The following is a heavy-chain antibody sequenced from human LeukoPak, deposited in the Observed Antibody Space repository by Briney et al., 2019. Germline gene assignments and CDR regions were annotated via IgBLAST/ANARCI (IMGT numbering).Heavy chain of an antibody. Sequence: PGRSLRLSCAASGFTFSSYWMHWVRQAPGKGLVWVSRLNSDGSSISYADSVKGRFTISRDNAKNTLYLQMNSLRVEDTAVYYCARGGYSSGGPRSYGFDPWGQGTLVTVSS. D-gene: IGHD6-19*01. V-gene: IGHV3-74*01. J-gene: IGHJ5*02. CDR3: ARGGYSSGGPRSYGFDP. CDR1: GFTFSSYW. CDR2: LNSDGSSI.